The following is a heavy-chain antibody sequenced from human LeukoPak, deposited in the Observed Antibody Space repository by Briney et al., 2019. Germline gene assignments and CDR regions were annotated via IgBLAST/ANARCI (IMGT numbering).Heavy chain of an antibody. CDR1: GFTVSSNS. CDR2: IYSGGST. Sequence: GGSLRLSCAASGFTVSSNSMSWVRQAPGKGLEWVSVIYSGGSTYYADSVKGRFTISRDNSKNTLYLQMNSLRAEDTAVYYCAREGYSYGYDAFDIWGQGTMVTVSS. J-gene: IGHJ3*02. V-gene: IGHV3-66*01. D-gene: IGHD5-18*01. CDR3: AREGYSYGYDAFDI.